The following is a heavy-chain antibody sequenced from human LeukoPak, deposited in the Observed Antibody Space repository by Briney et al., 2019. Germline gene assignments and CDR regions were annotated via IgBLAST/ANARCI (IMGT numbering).Heavy chain of an antibody. CDR1: AFTLSSYW. CDR2: IKQDGGEK. Sequence: PGGSLRLSCAACAFTLSSYWMSWVRQAPGKGLEWVANIKQDGGEKYYLDSVKGRFNVSRDNAKNSLYLQMNSLRAEDTAVYYCARVGARQILEYWGQGTLVTVSS. J-gene: IGHJ4*02. D-gene: IGHD4-17*01. CDR3: ARVGARQILEY. V-gene: IGHV3-7*01.